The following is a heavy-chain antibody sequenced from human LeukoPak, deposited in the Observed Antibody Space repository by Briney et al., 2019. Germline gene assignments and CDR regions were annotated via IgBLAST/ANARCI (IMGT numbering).Heavy chain of an antibody. J-gene: IGHJ4*02. CDR3: ARAPSGCGGTCPSDH. D-gene: IGHD2-15*01. V-gene: IGHV4-59*08. Sequence: PSETLSLTCTVSGGSISSYYWSWVRQPPGRGLERRGYIYYSGGTNYNPSLKSLVTISVDTSKNQFSLKLSSVTAADTAVYYCARAPSGCGGTCPSDHWGPGTLVTVSS. CDR2: IYYSGGT. CDR1: GGSISSYY.